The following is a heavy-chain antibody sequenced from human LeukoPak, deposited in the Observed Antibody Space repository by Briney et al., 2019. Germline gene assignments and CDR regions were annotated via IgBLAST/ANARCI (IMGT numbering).Heavy chain of an antibody. D-gene: IGHD3-22*01. CDR3: ARQESGYDAFDI. Sequence: SETLSLTCTVSGGSISSYYWSWIRQPPGKGLEWIGYIYYSGSTNYNPSLKSRVTISVDTSKNQFSLKLSSVTAADTAVYYCARQESGYDAFDIWGQGTMVTVSS. CDR1: GGSISSYY. CDR2: IYYSGST. V-gene: IGHV4-59*08. J-gene: IGHJ3*02.